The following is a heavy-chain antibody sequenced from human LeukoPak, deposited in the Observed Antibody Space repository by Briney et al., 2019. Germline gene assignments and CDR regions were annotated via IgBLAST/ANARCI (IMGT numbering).Heavy chain of an antibody. J-gene: IGHJ5*02. CDR3: ARGRIAARPNCFDP. Sequence: SETLSLTCAVYGGSFSGYYWNWIRQPPGKGLEWIGEINHSGNTNYNPSLKSRVTISVDTSKNQFSLKLSSVTAADTAVYYCARGRIAARPNCFDPWGQGTLVTVSS. D-gene: IGHD6-6*01. V-gene: IGHV4-34*01. CDR2: INHSGNT. CDR1: GGSFSGYY.